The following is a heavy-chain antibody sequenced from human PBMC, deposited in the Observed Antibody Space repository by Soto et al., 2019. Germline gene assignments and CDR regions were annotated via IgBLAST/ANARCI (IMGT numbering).Heavy chain of an antibody. J-gene: IGHJ4*02. CDR1: GFTFTSSA. V-gene: IGHV1-58*01. Sequence: ASVKVTCKASGFTFTSSAVQWVRQARGQRLEWIGWIVVGSGNTNYAQKFQERVTITRDMSTSTAYMELSSMRSEDAAVYYCAVSYYYDSSGYQCDYWGQGTLVTVSS. CDR2: IVVGSGNT. D-gene: IGHD3-22*01. CDR3: AVSYYYDSSGYQCDY.